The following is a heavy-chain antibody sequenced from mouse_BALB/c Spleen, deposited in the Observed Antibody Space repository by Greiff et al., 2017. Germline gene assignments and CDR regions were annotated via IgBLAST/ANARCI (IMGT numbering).Heavy chain of an antibody. V-gene: IGHV5-4*02. CDR1: GFTFSDYY. D-gene: IGHD1-2*01. J-gene: IGHJ4*01. Sequence: EVMLVESGGGLVKPGGSLKLSCAASGFTFSDYYMYWVRQTPEKRLEWVATISDGGSYTYYPDSVKGRFTISRDNAKNNLYLQMSSLKSEDTAMYYCARRLIHYYGYGAMDYWGQGTSVTVSS. CDR3: ARRLIHYYGYGAMDY. CDR2: ISDGGSYT.